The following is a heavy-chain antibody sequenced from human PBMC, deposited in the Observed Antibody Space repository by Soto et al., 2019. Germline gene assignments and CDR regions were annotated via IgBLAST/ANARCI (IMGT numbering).Heavy chain of an antibody. CDR2: IRSKTNNYAT. D-gene: IGHD2-15*01. CDR1: GFPLSDSA. CDR3: TSDAGGQIAHSFSSYSMDV. J-gene: IGHJ6*03. Sequence: EVQLVESGGGLVQPGGSLKLACLASGFPLSDSAIHWVRKASGKGLEWVGRIRSKTNNYATTYAAPVRGRFTLSRDDSKNTAYLQVNNLENEVVAVYYCTSDAGGQIAHSFSSYSMDVWSKGATVSV. V-gene: IGHV3-73*01.